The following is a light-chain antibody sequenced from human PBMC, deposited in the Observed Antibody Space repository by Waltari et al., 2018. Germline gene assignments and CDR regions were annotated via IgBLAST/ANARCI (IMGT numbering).Light chain of an antibody. J-gene: IGLJ3*02. Sequence: QTVVTQEPSLTVSPGGTVTLTCASTAGPVTSNNFPNWVQQRPGQPPRALIYSPVDRHSWTPARFSGSVLGGKAALTLSGVQPEDEADYYCQLYYGGTLVFGGGTKVTVL. CDR1: AGPVTSNNF. V-gene: IGLV7-43*01. CDR3: QLYYGGTLV. CDR2: SPV.